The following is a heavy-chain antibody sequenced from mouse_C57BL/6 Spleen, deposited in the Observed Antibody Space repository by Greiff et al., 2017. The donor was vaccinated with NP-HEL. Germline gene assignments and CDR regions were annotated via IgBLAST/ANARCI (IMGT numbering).Heavy chain of an antibody. CDR1: GFNIKDDY. D-gene: IGHD2-12*01. V-gene: IGHV14-4*01. CDR3: TTPGNDGGGFAY. J-gene: IGHJ3*01. CDR2: IDPENGDT. Sequence: EVQLQESGAELVRPGASVKLSCTASGFNIKDDYMHWVKQRPEQGLEWIGWIDPENGDTEYASKFQGKATITADTSSNTAYLQLSSLTSEDTAVYYCTTPGNDGGGFAYWGQGTLVTVSA.